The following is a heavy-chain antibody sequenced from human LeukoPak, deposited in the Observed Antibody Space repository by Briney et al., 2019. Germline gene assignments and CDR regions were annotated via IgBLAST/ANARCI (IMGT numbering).Heavy chain of an antibody. CDR1: GGTFSSYA. D-gene: IGHD3-3*01. Sequence: GAAVRVSCKASGGTFSSYAISWVRQAPGQGLEWMGWMNPNSGNTGYAQKFQGRVTMTRNTSISTAYMELSSLRSEDTAVYYCARVLRFFRPRRINWFDPWGQGTLVTVSS. CDR2: MNPNSGNT. CDR3: ARVLRFFRPRRINWFDP. J-gene: IGHJ5*02. V-gene: IGHV1-8*02.